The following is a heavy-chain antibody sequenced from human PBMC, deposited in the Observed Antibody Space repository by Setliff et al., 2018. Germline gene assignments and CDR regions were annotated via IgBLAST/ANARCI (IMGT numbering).Heavy chain of an antibody. CDR1: GFTFSSYS. CDR3: ARHRTIIAVAGPLDY. Sequence: PGGVLRLSCAASGFTFSSYSMNWVRQAPGKGLEWVSYISSSSSTIYYADSVKGRFTISRDNAKNSLYLQMNSLRAEDTAVYYCARHRTIIAVAGPLDYWGQGTLVTVSS. J-gene: IGHJ4*02. V-gene: IGHV3-48*04. D-gene: IGHD6-19*01. CDR2: ISSSSSTI.